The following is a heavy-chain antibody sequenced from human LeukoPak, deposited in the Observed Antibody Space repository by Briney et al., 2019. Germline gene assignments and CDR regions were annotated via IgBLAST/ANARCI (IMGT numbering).Heavy chain of an antibody. J-gene: IGHJ4*02. V-gene: IGHV3-23*01. CDR2: ISGSGGST. CDR1: GFTFRSHG. Sequence: GRSLRLSCAASGFTFRSHGMHWVRQAPGKGLEWVSAISGSGGSTYYADSVKGRFTISRDNSKNTLYLQMNSLRAEDTAVYYCARGTRWELLGVTATRLDYWGQGTLVTVSS. D-gene: IGHD1-26*01. CDR3: ARGTRWELLGVTATRLDY.